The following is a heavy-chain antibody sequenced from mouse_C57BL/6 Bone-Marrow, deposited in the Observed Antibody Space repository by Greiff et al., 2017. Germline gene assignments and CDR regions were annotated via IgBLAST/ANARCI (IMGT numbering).Heavy chain of an antibody. Sequence: QVQLQQSGAELVRPGASVKLSCKASGYTFTDYYINWVKQRPGQGLEGIARIYPGSGNTYYNEKFKGKATLTAEKSSSTAYMQLSSLTSADSAVYFCARSSTGTLLFDYWGQGTTLTVSS. CDR1: GYTFTDYY. CDR2: IYPGSGNT. V-gene: IGHV1-76*01. CDR3: ARSSTGTLLFDY. J-gene: IGHJ2*01. D-gene: IGHD4-1*02.